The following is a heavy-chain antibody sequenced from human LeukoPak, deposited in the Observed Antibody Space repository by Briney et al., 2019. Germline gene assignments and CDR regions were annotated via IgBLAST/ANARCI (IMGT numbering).Heavy chain of an antibody. J-gene: IGHJ4*02. CDR3: ARDKWGAAPYYFDY. CDR1: ALTFSSYS. Sequence: GASLRLSWAASALTFSSYSTNWARQAPGDGMGWVSYISSSSSYIYYADSVKGRFTISRAKAKNSLYLQINSRRAEDTAVYYCARDKWGAAPYYFDYWGQGTLVTVSS. D-gene: IGHD7-27*01. CDR2: ISSSSSYI. V-gene: IGHV3-21*01.